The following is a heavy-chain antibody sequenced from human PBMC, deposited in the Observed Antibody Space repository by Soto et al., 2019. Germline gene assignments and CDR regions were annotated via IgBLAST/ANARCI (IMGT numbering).Heavy chain of an antibody. V-gene: IGHV4-59*08. CDR1: GGSISSYY. Sequence: TSETLSLTCTVSGGSISSYYWSWIRQPPGKGLEWIGYIYYSGSTNYNPSLKSRVTISVDTSKNQFSLKLSSVTAADTAVYYCARLVFRFLGPIGFGETDVFDVGAQGTMVTVS. CDR3: ARLVFRFLGPIGFGETDVFDV. CDR2: IYYSGST. J-gene: IGHJ3*01. D-gene: IGHD3-3*01.